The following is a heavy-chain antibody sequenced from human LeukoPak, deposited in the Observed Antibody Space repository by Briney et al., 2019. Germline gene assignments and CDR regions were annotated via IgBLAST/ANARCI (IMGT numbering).Heavy chain of an antibody. J-gene: IGHJ4*02. V-gene: IGHV4-59*08. D-gene: IGHD6-19*01. CDR3: ARRIAVAGFDY. CDR2: IYYSGST. CDR1: GGSISSYY. Sequence: PPETLSLTCTVSGGSISSYYWSWIRQPPGKGLEWIGYIYYSGSTNYNPSLKSRVTISVDTSKNQFSLKLSSVTAADTDVYYCARRIAVAGFDYWGQGTLVTVSS.